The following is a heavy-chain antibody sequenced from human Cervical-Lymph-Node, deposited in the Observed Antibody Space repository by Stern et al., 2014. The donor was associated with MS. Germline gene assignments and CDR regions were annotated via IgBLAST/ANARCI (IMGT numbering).Heavy chain of an antibody. CDR3: VAYASGDNINH. Sequence: QMQLVQSGGGVVPPGRSLRLSCAASGFTFSRNGMPWVRQAPGKGLAWVAVIWYDGSKENDVDSVKGRFTISRDNSKNTLYLQMNSLRVEDTAVYYCVAYASGDNINHWGQGTLVTVSS. J-gene: IGHJ5*02. CDR1: GFTFSRNG. V-gene: IGHV3-33*01. CDR2: IWYDGSKE. D-gene: IGHD6-19*01.